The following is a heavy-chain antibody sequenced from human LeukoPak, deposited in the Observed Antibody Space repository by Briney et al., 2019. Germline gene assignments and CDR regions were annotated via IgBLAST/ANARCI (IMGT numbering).Heavy chain of an antibody. D-gene: IGHD3-9*01. CDR3: AADLAGDILTGYYFNWFDP. CDR1: GFTFTSSA. V-gene: IGHV1-58*02. J-gene: IGHJ5*02. Sequence: GASVKVSCKASGFTFTSSAMQWVRQARGQRLEWIGWIVVGIGNTNYAQKFQERVTITRDMSTSTAYMELSSLRSEDTAVYYCAADLAGDILTGYYFNWFDPWGQGTLVTVSS. CDR2: IVVGIGNT.